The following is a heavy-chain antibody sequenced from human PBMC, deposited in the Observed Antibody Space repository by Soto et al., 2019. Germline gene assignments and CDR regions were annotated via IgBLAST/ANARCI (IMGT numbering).Heavy chain of an antibody. CDR1: GGSISSSNW. D-gene: IGHD6-6*01. CDR3: ARVWYSSSSFDL. J-gene: IGHJ5*02. Sequence: PSETLSLTCAVSGGSISSSNWWSWVRQPPGKGLEWIGEIYHSGSTNYNPSLKSRITISVDKSKIQFSLKLSSLTAADTAVYYCARVWYSSSSFDLSGQGTLVTVSS. CDR2: IYHSGST. V-gene: IGHV4-4*02.